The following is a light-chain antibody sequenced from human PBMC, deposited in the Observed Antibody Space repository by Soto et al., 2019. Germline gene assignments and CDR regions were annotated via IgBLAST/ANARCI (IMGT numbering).Light chain of an antibody. Sequence: EIVLMQSPGTLSLSPGERATLSCRASQSVNRFLAWFQQKPGQAPRLLIYGATNRATGIPDRFSGSGSETDFTLTINRLEPEDFAVYYCHHYVGSPWAFGQGTKVENK. CDR2: GAT. CDR3: HHYVGSPWA. CDR1: QSVNRF. J-gene: IGKJ1*01. V-gene: IGKV3-20*01.